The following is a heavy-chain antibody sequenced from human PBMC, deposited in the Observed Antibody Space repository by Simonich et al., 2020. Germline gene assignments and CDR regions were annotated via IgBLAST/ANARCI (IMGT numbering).Heavy chain of an antibody. CDR3: ARERAAAGEAFDY. CDR2: IWYDGSNK. J-gene: IGHJ4*02. D-gene: IGHD6-13*01. V-gene: IGHV3-33*01. Sequence: QVQLVESGGGVVQPGRSLRLSCAASGFTFSSYGMHWVRQAPGKGLGWVGVIWYDGSNKYYADSVKGRFTISRDNSKNTLYLQMNSLRAEDTAVYYCARERAAAGEAFDYWGQGTLVTVSS. CDR1: GFTFSSYG.